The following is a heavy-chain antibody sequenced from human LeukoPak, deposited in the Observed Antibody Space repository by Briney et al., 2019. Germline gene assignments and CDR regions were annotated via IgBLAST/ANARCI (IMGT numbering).Heavy chain of an antibody. D-gene: IGHD3-3*01. J-gene: IGHJ3*02. CDR1: GGSFSGYY. Sequence: SETLSLTCAVYGGSFSGYYWSRIRQPPGKGLEWIGEINHSGSTNYNPSLKSRVTISVDTSKNQFSLKLSSVTAADTAVYYCARGDPALRGITIFRVVPGAAFDIWGPGTMVTVSS. CDR2: INHSGST. V-gene: IGHV4-34*01. CDR3: ARGDPALRGITIFRVVPGAAFDI.